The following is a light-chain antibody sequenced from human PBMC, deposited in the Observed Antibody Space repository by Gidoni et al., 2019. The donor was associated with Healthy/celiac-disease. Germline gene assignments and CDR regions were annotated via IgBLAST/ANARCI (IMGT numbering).Light chain of an antibody. CDR3: AAWDDSLNGYV. CDR2: SNN. J-gene: IGLJ1*01. Sequence: QSVLTQPPSASGTPGQRVTISCSGSSSNIGSNTVTWYQQLPGTAPKLLIYSNNQLPSGVPDRFSGSKSGTSASLAISGLQSEDEADYYCAAWDDSLNGYVFGTGTKVTVL. V-gene: IGLV1-44*01. CDR1: SSNIGSNT.